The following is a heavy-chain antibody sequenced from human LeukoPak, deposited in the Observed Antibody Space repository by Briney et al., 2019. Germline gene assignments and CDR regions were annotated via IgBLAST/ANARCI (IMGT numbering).Heavy chain of an antibody. J-gene: IGHJ3*02. D-gene: IGHD3-3*01. Sequence: GGSLRLSCAASGFTFSSYEMNWVRQAPGKGLEWVSHISSSGSTIYYADSVKGRFTISRDNAKNTLYLQMNSLRAEDTAVYYCARGRFWSGYDAFDIWGQGTMVTVSS. CDR1: GFTFSSYE. V-gene: IGHV3-48*03. CDR3: ARGRFWSGYDAFDI. CDR2: ISSSGSTI.